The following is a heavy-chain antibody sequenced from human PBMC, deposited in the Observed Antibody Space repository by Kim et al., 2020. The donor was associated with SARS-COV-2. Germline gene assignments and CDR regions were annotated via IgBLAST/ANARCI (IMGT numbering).Heavy chain of an antibody. J-gene: IGHJ4*02. Sequence: NSNPSLQRRVTIAVDTSKTQFSLKLSSVTAADTAVYYCARRTWWYYFDYWGQGTLVTVSS. D-gene: IGHD2-15*01. V-gene: IGHV4-34*01. CDR3: ARRTWWYYFDY.